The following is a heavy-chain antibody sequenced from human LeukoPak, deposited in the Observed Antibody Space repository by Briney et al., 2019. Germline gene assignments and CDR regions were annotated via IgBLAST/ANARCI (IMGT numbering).Heavy chain of an antibody. Sequence: ETLSLTCTVSGGSVSSGSYYWGWIRQPPGKGLEYVSTISSNGGTTYYADSVKARFIISRDNPKNTLYLHMSSLRAEDTAVYYCVKGGPYSSSSNFDYWGQGTLVTVSS. CDR2: ISSNGGTT. J-gene: IGHJ4*02. CDR1: GGSVSSGS. D-gene: IGHD6-6*01. CDR3: VKGGPYSSSSNFDY. V-gene: IGHV3-64D*06.